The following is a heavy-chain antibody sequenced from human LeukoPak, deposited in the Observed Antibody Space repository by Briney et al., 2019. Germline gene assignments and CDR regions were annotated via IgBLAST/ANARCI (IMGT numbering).Heavy chain of an antibody. J-gene: IGHJ5*02. V-gene: IGHV4-61*02. CDR3: ARTAASSGYYSRWFDP. CDR1: GDSISSGDYY. D-gene: IGHD3-22*01. CDR2: ISSSGST. Sequence: SQTLSLTCTVSGDSISSGDYYWSWIRQPAGKGLEWIGRISSSGSTNYNPSLKSRVTISVDTSKNQFSLKLSSVTAADTAVYYCARTAASSGYYSRWFDPWGQGTLVTVSS.